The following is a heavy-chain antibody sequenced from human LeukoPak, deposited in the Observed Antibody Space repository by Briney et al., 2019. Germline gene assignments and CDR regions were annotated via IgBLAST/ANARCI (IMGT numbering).Heavy chain of an antibody. V-gene: IGHV4-34*01. D-gene: IGHD3-3*01. J-gene: IGHJ5*02. Sequence: SETLSLTCAVYGGSFSGYYWSWIRQPPGKGLEWIGEINHSGSTNYNPSLKSRVTISVDTSKNQFSLKLSSVTAADTAVYYCARAREWRKTSWFDPWGQGTLVTVSS. CDR1: GGSFSGYY. CDR3: ARAREWRKTSWFDP. CDR2: INHSGST.